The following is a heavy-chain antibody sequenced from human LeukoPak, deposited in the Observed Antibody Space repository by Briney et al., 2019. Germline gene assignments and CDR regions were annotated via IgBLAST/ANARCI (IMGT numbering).Heavy chain of an antibody. J-gene: IGHJ4*02. CDR1: GYTFTSYG. V-gene: IGHV1-18*01. CDR3: ARDLPMLDYDFWSGYLFDY. CDR2: ISAYNGNT. D-gene: IGHD3-3*01. Sequence: PVASVKVSCKASGYTFTSYGISWVRQAPGQGLEWMGWISAYNGNTNYAQKLQGRVTMTTDISTSTAYMELRSLRSDDTAVYYCARDLPMLDYDFWSGYLFDYWGQGTLVTVSS.